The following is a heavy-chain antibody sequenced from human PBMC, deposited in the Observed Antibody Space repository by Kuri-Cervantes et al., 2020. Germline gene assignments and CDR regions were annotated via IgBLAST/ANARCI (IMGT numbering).Heavy chain of an antibody. D-gene: IGHD2-2*01. CDR3: AKADCSVISCYVIDY. V-gene: IGHV1-69*13. J-gene: IGHJ4*02. Sequence: SVKISCKASGGTVSNYATSWVRQAPGQGLEWMGGIIPIFGTANYAQKFQGRVTITADESTSTAYLELSSLRSEDTAVYYCAKADCSVISCYVIDYWGQGTLVTVSS. CDR1: GGTVSNYA. CDR2: IIPIFGTA.